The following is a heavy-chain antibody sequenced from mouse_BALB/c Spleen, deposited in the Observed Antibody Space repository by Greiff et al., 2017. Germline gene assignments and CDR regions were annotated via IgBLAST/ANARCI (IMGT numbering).Heavy chain of an antibody. CDR2: ISYSGST. D-gene: IGHD2-14*01. CDR3: ARSRYGFDY. V-gene: IGHV3-2*02. Sequence: EVKLVESGPGLVKPSQSLSLTCTVTGYSITSDYAWNWIRQFPGNKLEWMGYISYSGSTSYNPSLKSRISITRDTSKNQFFLQLNSVTTEDTATYYCARSRYGFDYWGQGTTLTVSS. J-gene: IGHJ2*01. CDR1: GYSITSDYA.